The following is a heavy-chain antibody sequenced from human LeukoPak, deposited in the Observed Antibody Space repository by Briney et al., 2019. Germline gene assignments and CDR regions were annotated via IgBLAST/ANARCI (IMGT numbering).Heavy chain of an antibody. J-gene: IGHJ4*02. CDR1: GYTFTGYY. CDR2: INPNSGGT. Sequence: GASVKVSCKASGYTFTGYYMHWVRQAPGQGLEWMGRINPNSGGTNYAQKFQGRVTMTRDTSISTAYVELSRLRSDDTAVYYCARAPGYCSGGSCYTYYFDYWGQGTLVTVSS. D-gene: IGHD2-15*01. CDR3: ARAPGYCSGGSCYTYYFDY. V-gene: IGHV1-2*06.